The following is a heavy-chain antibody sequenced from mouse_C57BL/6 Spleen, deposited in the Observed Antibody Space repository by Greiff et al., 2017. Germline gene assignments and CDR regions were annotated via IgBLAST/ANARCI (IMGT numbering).Heavy chain of an antibody. CDR3: ARESYYSNYWYFDV. J-gene: IGHJ1*03. D-gene: IGHD2-5*01. Sequence: VQLQQSGPELVKPGASVKISCKASGYTFTDYYMNWVKQSHGKSLEWIGDINPNNGGTSYNQKFKGKATLTVDKSSSTAYMELRSLTSEDSAVYYCARESYYSNYWYFDVWGTGTTVTVSS. V-gene: IGHV1-26*01. CDR2: INPNNGGT. CDR1: GYTFTDYY.